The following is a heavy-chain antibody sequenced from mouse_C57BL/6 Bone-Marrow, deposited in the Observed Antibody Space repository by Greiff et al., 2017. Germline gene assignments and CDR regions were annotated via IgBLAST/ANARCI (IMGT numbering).Heavy chain of an antibody. CDR2: IYPRSGNT. D-gene: IGHD1-1*01. V-gene: IGHV1-81*01. J-gene: IGHJ2*01. Sequence: VQLQQSGAELARPGASVKLSCKASGYTFTSYGISWVKQRTGQGLEWIGAIYPRSGNTYYNEKFKGKATLTADKSSSTAYMELRSLTSEDSAVYFCARGDYSYFDYWGQGTTLTVSS. CDR3: ARGDYSYFDY. CDR1: GYTFTSYG.